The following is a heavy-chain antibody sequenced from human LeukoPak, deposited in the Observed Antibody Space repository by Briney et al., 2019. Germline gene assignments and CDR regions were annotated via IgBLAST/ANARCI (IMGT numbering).Heavy chain of an antibody. D-gene: IGHD1-26*01. V-gene: IGHV3-30*01. CDR3: AREGGSEAFDI. Sequence: GGSLRLSCAASGFTFSSYAMHWVRQAPGKELEWVAVISYDGSNKYYADSVKGRFTISRDNSKNTLYLQMNSLRAEDTAVYYCAREGGSEAFDIWGQGTMVTVSS. CDR2: ISYDGSNK. J-gene: IGHJ3*02. CDR1: GFTFSSYA.